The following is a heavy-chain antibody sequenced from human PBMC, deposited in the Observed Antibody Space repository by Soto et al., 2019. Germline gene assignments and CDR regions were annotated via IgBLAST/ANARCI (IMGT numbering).Heavy chain of an antibody. D-gene: IGHD3-9*01. J-gene: IGHJ4*02. CDR2: ISGHGVTT. CDR3: AREYYGLLTGYYTDY. CDR1: GFPFSSYW. Sequence: EVQLVESGGDLVQRGGSLRLSCAASGFPFSSYWMHWVRHTPGKGLDWVARISGHGVTTYYADSVTGRFTVSRDNAKNTLSQQISGLRAEDTAVYYCAREYYGLLTGYYTDYWGQGTLVSVSS. V-gene: IGHV3-74*01.